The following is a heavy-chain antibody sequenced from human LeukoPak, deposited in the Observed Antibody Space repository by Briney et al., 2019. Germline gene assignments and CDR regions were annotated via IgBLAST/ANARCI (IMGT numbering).Heavy chain of an antibody. CDR3: AKDIGGRYFDWLLFY. V-gene: IGHV3-9*01. CDR1: GFTFDDYA. D-gene: IGHD3-9*01. J-gene: IGHJ4*02. CDR2: ISWNSGSI. Sequence: PGRSLRLSCAASGFTFDDYAMHWVRQAPGKGLECVSGISWNSGSIGYADSVKGRFTISRDNAKNSLYLQMNSLRAEDTALYYCAKDIGGRYFDWLLFYWGQGTLVTVSS.